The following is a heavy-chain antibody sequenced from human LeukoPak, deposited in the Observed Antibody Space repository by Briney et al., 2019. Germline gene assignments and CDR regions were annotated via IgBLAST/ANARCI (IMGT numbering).Heavy chain of an antibody. CDR2: ITGDGSST. CDR1: EFSFSNYW. CDR3: ARSRWPYYFDY. V-gene: IGHV3-74*01. Sequence: PGGSLRLSCVASEFSFSNYWMHWVRQAPGKGLVWVSWITGDGSSTRYADSVKGRFTISRDNAKNTLYLQVNSLRAEDTAVYYCARSRWPYYFDYWGQGALVTVSS. J-gene: IGHJ4*02. D-gene: IGHD6-13*01.